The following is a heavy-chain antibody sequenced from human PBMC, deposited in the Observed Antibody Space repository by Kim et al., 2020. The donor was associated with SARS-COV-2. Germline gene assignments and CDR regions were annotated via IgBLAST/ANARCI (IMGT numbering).Heavy chain of an antibody. CDR1: GFTFKNYG. V-gene: IGHV3-23*01. J-gene: IGHJ4*01. D-gene: IGHD3-22*01. CDR3: AKVPGVIYYYRYYFDY. CDR2: ISDSGTNT. Sequence: GGSLRLSCAASGFTFKNYGMTWVRQAPGEGLEWVSAISDSGTNTYYADSVKGRFTISRDNSKNTLYLQINSLRAEDTAVYFCAKVPGVIYYYRYYFDYWG.